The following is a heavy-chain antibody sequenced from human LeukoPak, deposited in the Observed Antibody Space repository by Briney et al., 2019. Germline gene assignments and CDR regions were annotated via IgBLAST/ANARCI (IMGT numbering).Heavy chain of an antibody. CDR1: GGSITSDSHY. CDR2: IFSSGST. Sequence: PSETLSPTCSVSGGSITSDSHYWNWIRQPAGKGLEWIGRIFSSGSTTYNPSLKSRVTFSVDTSKNQFSLRLSSVTAADTAVYYCARGRSSSWYFWIDSWGQGTLVTASS. D-gene: IGHD6-13*01. V-gene: IGHV4-61*02. J-gene: IGHJ5*01. CDR3: ARGRSSSWYFWIDS.